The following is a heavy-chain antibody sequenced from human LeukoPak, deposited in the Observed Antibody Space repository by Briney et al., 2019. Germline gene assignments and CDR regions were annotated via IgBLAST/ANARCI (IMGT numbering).Heavy chain of an antibody. D-gene: IGHD6-19*01. CDR1: GFTFSSYA. CDR2: VSDSGGST. Sequence: QPGRSLRLSCAASGFTFSSYAMHWVRQAPGKGLEWVSTVSDSGGSTYYADSVKGRFTISRDNSKNTLYLQLNSLRADDTAVYYCARETPLAVAGRPGRGRGGYYGMDVWGQGTTVTVSS. V-gene: IGHV3-23*01. J-gene: IGHJ6*02. CDR3: ARETPLAVAGRPGRGRGGYYGMDV.